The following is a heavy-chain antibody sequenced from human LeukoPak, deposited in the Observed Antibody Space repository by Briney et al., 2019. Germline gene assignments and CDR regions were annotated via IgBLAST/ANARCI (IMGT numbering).Heavy chain of an antibody. CDR1: GFTFSSYW. CDR2: LSSSGSAF. Sequence: GGSLRLSCAASGFTFSSYWMSWVRQAPGKGLEWIAYLSSSGSAFSYADSVKGRFTIARDNAKNSVYLEMNSLRADDTAVYYCARSARLMKGVVEVTALDDWGQGTLVTVSS. CDR3: ARSARLMKGVVEVTALDD. V-gene: IGHV3-48*04. D-gene: IGHD3-3*01. J-gene: IGHJ4*02.